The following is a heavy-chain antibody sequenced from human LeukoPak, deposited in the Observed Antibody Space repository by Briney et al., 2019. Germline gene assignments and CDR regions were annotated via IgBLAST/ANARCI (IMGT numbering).Heavy chain of an antibody. CDR2: IYHSGST. D-gene: IGHD2-2*01. V-gene: IGHV4-4*02. CDR1: GGSLSSSNW. CDR3: ARAGGLYCSSTSCPFDY. Sequence: SETLSLTCAVSGGSLSSSNWWSWVRQPPGKGLEWIGEIYHSGSTNYNPSLKSRVTISVDKSKNQFSLKLSSVTAADTAVYYCARAGGLYCSSTSCPFDYWGQGTLVTVSS. J-gene: IGHJ4*02.